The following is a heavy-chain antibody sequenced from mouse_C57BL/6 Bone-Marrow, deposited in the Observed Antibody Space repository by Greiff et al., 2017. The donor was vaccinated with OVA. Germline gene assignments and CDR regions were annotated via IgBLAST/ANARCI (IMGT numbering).Heavy chain of an antibody. J-gene: IGHJ4*01. CDR1: GFSLTSYG. CDR2: IWSGGST. CDR3: ARTPHYYGSSYDYAMDY. V-gene: IGHV2-2*01. Sequence: VQLVESGPGLVQPSQSLSITCAVSGFSLTSYGVPWVRQSPGKGLEWLGVIWSGGSTDYNAAFMSRLSISKDNSKSQVFFQMNSLQADDTAIYYCARTPHYYGSSYDYAMDYWGQGTSVTVSS. D-gene: IGHD1-1*01.